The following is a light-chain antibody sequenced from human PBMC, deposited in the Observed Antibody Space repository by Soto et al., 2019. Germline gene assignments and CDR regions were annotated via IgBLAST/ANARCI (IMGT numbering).Light chain of an antibody. CDR3: QAWDSSTAGVV. V-gene: IGLV3-1*01. CDR1: KLGDKY. CDR2: QDS. Sequence: SELTQPPSVSVSPGQTASITCSGDKLGDKYACWYQQKPGQSPVLVIYQDSKRPSGIPERFSGSNSGNTATLTISGTQAMAEADYYCQAWDSSTAGVVFGGGTKVTVL. J-gene: IGLJ2*01.